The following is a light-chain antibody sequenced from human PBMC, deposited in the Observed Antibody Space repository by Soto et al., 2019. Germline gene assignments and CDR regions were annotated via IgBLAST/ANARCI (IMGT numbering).Light chain of an antibody. CDR2: DAS. CDR3: QQYNSYPWT. Sequence: DIQMTQSPSTLSASVGDRVTITCRATQNIYGWLAWYQQKSGKAPKLLIYDASSLESGVPSRFSGSGFGTEFTVTINSLQPDDFATYYCQQYNSYPWTFGQGTKVEVK. V-gene: IGKV1-5*01. CDR1: QNIYGW. J-gene: IGKJ1*01.